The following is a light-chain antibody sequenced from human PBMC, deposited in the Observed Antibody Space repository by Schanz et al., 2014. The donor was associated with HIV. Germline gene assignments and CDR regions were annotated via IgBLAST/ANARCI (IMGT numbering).Light chain of an antibody. J-gene: IGKJ2*01. Sequence: EIVMTQSPATLSVSPGERATLSCRASQSVTSNLAWYQQKPGQAPRLLIYGASTRATGIPARFSGSGSGTDFTLTISSLEPEDFAVYYCQQYGNSPYTFGQGTKLDI. CDR1: QSVTSN. V-gene: IGKV3-15*01. CDR3: QQYGNSPYT. CDR2: GAS.